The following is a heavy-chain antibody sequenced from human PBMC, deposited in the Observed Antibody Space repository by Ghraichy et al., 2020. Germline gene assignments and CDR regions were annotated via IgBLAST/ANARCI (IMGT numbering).Heavy chain of an antibody. CDR3: AREVVVEEGYYYYYMDV. Sequence: SETPSLTCSVSGGSISNGDYYWSWIRQPPGKGLEWIGYIYYSGTTDCNPSLKRRVTISIDTSKNQFSLKLSSVTAADTAVYYCAREVVVEEGYYYYYMDVWGKGTTVTVSS. V-gene: IGHV4-30-4*01. D-gene: IGHD2-15*01. J-gene: IGHJ6*03. CDR1: GGSISNGDYY. CDR2: IYYSGTT.